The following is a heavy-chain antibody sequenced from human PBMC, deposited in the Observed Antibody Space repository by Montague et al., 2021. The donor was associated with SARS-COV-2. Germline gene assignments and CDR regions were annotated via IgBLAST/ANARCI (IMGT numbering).Heavy chain of an antibody. V-gene: IGHV3-30-3*01. CDR1: GFTFSSYA. CDR2: ISYDGSNK. Sequence: SLRLSCAASGFTFSSYAMHWVRQAPGKGLEWVAVISYDGSNKYYADFVKGRFTISRDNAKNSLYLQMNSLRAEDTAVYYCARATVHDYGDDEYYFDSWGQGTLVTVSS. J-gene: IGHJ4*02. D-gene: IGHD4-17*01. CDR3: ARATVHDYGDDEYYFDS.